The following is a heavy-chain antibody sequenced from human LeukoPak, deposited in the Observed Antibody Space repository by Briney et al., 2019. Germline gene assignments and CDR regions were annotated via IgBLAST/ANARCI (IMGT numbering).Heavy chain of an antibody. V-gene: IGHV1-18*01. Sequence: ASVKVSCKASGYTFTRYAITWVRQAPGQGPEWMGRISAYNGNTNYAQKLQGRVTMTTDTSTSTAYMELRSLRSDDTAVYYCARGGYYDILTGYETVDVFDIWGQGTRVTVSS. J-gene: IGHJ3*02. CDR3: ARGGYYDILTGYETVDVFDI. CDR1: GYTFTRYA. D-gene: IGHD3-9*01. CDR2: ISAYNGNT.